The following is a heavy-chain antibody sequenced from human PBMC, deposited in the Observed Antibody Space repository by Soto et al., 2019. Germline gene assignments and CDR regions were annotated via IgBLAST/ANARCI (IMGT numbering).Heavy chain of an antibody. CDR3: AKDRGYCSGGSCPLGYYYYYMDV. Sequence: GGSLRLSCAASGFTFSSYVMSWVRQAPGKGLEWVSAISCSGGSTYYADSVKGRFTISRDNSKNTLYLQMNSLRAEDTAVYYCAKDRGYCSGGSCPLGYYYYYMDVWGKGTTVTVSS. CDR1: GFTFSSYV. J-gene: IGHJ6*03. CDR2: ISCSGGST. D-gene: IGHD2-15*01. V-gene: IGHV3-23*01.